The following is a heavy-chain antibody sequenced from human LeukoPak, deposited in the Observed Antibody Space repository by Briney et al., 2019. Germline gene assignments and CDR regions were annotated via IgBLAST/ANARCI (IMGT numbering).Heavy chain of an antibody. CDR3: AIEWLGLDY. CDR1: GFTFSSYG. D-gene: IGHD6-19*01. V-gene: IGHV3-30*03. J-gene: IGHJ4*02. Sequence: GGSLRLSCAASGFTFSSYGMHWVRQAPGKGLEWVAVISYDGSNKYYADSVKGRFTISRDNSKNTLYLQMNSLRAEDTAVYYCAIEWLGLDYWGQGTLVTVSS. CDR2: ISYDGSNK.